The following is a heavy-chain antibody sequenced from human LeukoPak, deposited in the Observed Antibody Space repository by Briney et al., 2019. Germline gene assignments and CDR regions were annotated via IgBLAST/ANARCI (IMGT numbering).Heavy chain of an antibody. CDR2: INSDGSST. V-gene: IGHV3-74*01. J-gene: IGHJ4*02. Sequence: GGSLRLSCAASGFTFSSYWKHWVRQAPGKGLVWVSRINSDGSSTSYADSVKGRFTISRDNAKNTLYLQMNSLRAEDTAVYYCARESPVVVTAIYYFDYWGQGTLVTVSS. CDR3: ARESPVVVTAIYYFDY. D-gene: IGHD2-21*02. CDR1: GFTFSSYW.